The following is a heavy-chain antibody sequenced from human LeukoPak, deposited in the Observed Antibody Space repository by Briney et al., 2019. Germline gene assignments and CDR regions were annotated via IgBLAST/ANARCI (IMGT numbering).Heavy chain of an antibody. V-gene: IGHV1-69*06. CDR2: VIPIFGTA. CDR1: VDTFSSYA. CDR3: ARDYYGMDV. Sequence: SVKVSCTASVDTFSSYAISWVREGPGQGLVWVGGVIPIFGTANYAQKFQGRVTITADKSTSTAYMELSSLRSEDTAVYYCARDYYGMDVWGKGTTVTVSS. J-gene: IGHJ6*04.